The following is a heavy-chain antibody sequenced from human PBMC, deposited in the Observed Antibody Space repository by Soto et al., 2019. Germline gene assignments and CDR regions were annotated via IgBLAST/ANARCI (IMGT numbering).Heavy chain of an antibody. Sequence: QVQLVESGGGVVQPGRSLRLSCAASGFIFSNYGMHCVRQALGKGLEWVAIISHDGSNTYYTDSVKGRFTISRDNYKNTLYLQMNSLRTEDTDMYYCAKAPHPRYVSPPAYYWGQGTLVNVSS. J-gene: IGHJ4*02. D-gene: IGHD3-9*01. CDR1: GFIFSNYG. CDR3: AKAPHPRYVSPPAYY. CDR2: ISHDGSNT. V-gene: IGHV3-30*18.